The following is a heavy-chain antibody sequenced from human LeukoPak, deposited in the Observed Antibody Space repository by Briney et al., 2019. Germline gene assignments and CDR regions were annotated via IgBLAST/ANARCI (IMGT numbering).Heavy chain of an antibody. CDR3: AKDEIGAAAGLLDY. Sequence: DSVRGRFTVSRDNSKDTLYLQMNSLRAEDTAVYYCAKDEIGAAAGLLDYWGQGILVTVSS. J-gene: IGHJ4*02. D-gene: IGHD6-13*01. V-gene: IGHV3-30*02.